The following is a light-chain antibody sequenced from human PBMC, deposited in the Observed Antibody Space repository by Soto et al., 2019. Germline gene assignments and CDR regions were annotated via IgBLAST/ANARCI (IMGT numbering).Light chain of an antibody. V-gene: IGKV1-12*01. CDR3: QQTNTFLPLT. CDR1: QGICNW. CDR2: AAS. Sequence: DIQMTQSPSSVSASVGDRVTITCRASQGICNWLAWYQPQPGKAPKLLIYAASSLQSGVPSRFSGGGSGTHFTLIISSLQPEDFATYYCQQTNTFLPLTFGGGTNVEIK. J-gene: IGKJ4*01.